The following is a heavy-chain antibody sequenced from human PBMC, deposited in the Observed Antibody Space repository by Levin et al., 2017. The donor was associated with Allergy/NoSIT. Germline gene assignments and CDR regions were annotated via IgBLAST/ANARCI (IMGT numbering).Heavy chain of an antibody. CDR2: TSSADAFI. D-gene: IGHD2-15*01. CDR3: ARVLGSSSMAYYYGMDL. Sequence: GESLKISCTASGFTFSGYSVIWVRQAPGKGLEWVSSTSSADAFIHYADSVKGRFTISRDNAKNLLYLQMNNLRAEDTAVYFCARVLGSSSMAYYYGMDLWGQGTTVTVSS. J-gene: IGHJ6*02. CDR1: GFTFSGYS. V-gene: IGHV3-21*06.